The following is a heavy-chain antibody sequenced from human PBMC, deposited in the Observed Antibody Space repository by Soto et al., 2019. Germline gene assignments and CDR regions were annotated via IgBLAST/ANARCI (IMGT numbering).Heavy chain of an antibody. CDR3: ARTMVGARAGYFDY. V-gene: IGHV4-61*01. CDR2: IYYSGST. Sequence: LSLTCTVSGGSVSSGSYYWSWIRQPPGKGLEWIGYIYYSGSTNYNPSLKSRVTISVDTSKNQFSLKLSSVTAADTAVYYCARTMVGARAGYFDYWGRGTLVTVSS. J-gene: IGHJ4*02. D-gene: IGHD1-26*01. CDR1: GGSVSSGSYY.